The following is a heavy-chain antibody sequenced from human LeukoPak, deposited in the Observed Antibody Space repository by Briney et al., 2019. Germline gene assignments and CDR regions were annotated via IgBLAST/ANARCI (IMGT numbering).Heavy chain of an antibody. Sequence: GGSLRLSCAASGFTFSSYWMSWVRQAPGKGLEWVAHIKQDGSEKYYVDSVKGRFTIPRDNAKNSLYLQMNSLRAEDTAVYYCAREGDGADAYYFDYWGQGTLVTVSS. CDR3: AREGDGADAYYFDY. CDR1: GFTFSSYW. J-gene: IGHJ4*02. D-gene: IGHD2-21*02. CDR2: IKQDGSEK. V-gene: IGHV3-7*01.